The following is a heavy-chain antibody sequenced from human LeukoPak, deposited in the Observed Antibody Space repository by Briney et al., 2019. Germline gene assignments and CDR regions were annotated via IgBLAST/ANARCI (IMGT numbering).Heavy chain of an antibody. D-gene: IGHD3-10*01. CDR2: INTDGSST. V-gene: IGHV3-74*01. CDR1: GFTFSSYW. J-gene: IGHJ3*02. Sequence: PGGSQRLSCTAAGFTFSSYWMHWVRQVPGKGLVWVSHINTDGSSTSYAGSVKGRFTISRDNAKNTLYLQVNSLRAEDTAVYYCTASLLSPGNIWGQGTVVTVSS. CDR3: TASLLSPGNI.